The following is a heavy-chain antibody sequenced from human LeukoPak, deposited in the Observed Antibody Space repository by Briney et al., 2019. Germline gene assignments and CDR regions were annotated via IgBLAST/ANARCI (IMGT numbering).Heavy chain of an antibody. V-gene: IGHV3-23*01. Sequence: PGGSLRLSCAASGFTFSSYAMSWVRQAPGKGLEWVSAISGSGGSTYYADSVKGRFTISRDNSKNTLYLQMNSLRAEDTAVYYCAKSPADYDIFGPTHYFDYWGQGTLVTVSS. CDR2: ISGSGGST. CDR1: GFTFSSYA. D-gene: IGHD3-9*01. CDR3: AKSPADYDIFGPTHYFDY. J-gene: IGHJ4*02.